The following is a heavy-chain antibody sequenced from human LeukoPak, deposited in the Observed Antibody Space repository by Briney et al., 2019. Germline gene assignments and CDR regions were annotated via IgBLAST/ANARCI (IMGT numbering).Heavy chain of an antibody. V-gene: IGHV7-4-1*02. CDR3: ARAFQSLGGLSLPDY. J-gene: IGHJ4*02. D-gene: IGHD3-16*02. Sequence: AASVKVSCKASGYTFTNYAMNWVRQAPGQGLGWMGWIHPSTGNPAYAQGFTGRFVFSLDTSVSTTYMEISSLKAEDTAVYFCARAFQSLGGLSLPDYWGQGTLVTVSS. CDR2: IHPSTGNP. CDR1: GYTFTNYA.